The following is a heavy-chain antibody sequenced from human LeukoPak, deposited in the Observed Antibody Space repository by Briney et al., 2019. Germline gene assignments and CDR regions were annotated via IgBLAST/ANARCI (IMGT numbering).Heavy chain of an antibody. D-gene: IGHD2-2*01. CDR1: GFTFSSYA. CDR3: AKGPRYCSSTSCLRVDY. CDR2: ISGSGGST. Sequence: GGSLRLSCAASGFTFSSYAMSWVRQAPGKGLEWVSAISGSGGSTYYADSVKGRFTISRDNSKNTLYLQMNSLRAEDTAVYYCAKGPRYCSSTSCLRVDYWGQGTLVTVSS. V-gene: IGHV3-23*01. J-gene: IGHJ4*02.